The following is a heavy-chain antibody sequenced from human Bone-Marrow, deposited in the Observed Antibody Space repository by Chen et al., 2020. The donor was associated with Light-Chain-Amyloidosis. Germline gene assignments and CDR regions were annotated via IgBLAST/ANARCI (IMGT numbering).Heavy chain of an antibody. CDR3: ARGPFLVFLFSPSSSYSFLDF. CDR2: INHSGST. J-gene: IGHJ6*02. CDR1: GGSFSGYY. V-gene: IGHV4-34*01. Sequence: QVQLQQWGAGLLKPSETLPLTCAVYGGSFSGYYWSWIRQPPGKGLEWIGEINHSGSTNYNPSLKSRVNLSVDPSKNQFSLKLSSVTAADTAVYYCARGPFLVFLFSPSSSYSFLDFWGPGTTVTVSS. D-gene: IGHD2-15*01.